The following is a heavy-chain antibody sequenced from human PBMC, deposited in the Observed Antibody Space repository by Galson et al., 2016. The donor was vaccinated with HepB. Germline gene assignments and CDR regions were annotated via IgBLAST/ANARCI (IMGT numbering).Heavy chain of an antibody. D-gene: IGHD6-19*01. V-gene: IGHV3-53*01. CDR2: IHSSGDT. CDR3: TRGQTADGWSFAY. J-gene: IGHJ4*02. Sequence: SLRLSCAAPGFTVRDDYMNWVRQAPGRGLEWVSVIHSSGDTNYADSVKDRFTISRDTSKNTVYLQMNSLKTEDTGVYFCTRGQTADGWSFAYWGQGTLVTVS. CDR1: GFTVRDDY.